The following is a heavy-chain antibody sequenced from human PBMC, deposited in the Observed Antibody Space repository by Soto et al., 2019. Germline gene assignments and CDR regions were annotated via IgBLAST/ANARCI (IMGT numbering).Heavy chain of an antibody. CDR3: ARGSTSYSSSFGY. D-gene: IGHD6-6*01. CDR2: IYYSGST. CDR1: GGSISSYY. Sequence: PSETLSLTCTVSGGSISSYYRSWIRQPPGKGLEWIGYIYYSGSTNYNPSLKSRVTISVDTSKNQFSLKLSSVTAADTAVYYCARGSTSYSSSFGYWGQGTLVTVSS. J-gene: IGHJ4*02. V-gene: IGHV4-59*01.